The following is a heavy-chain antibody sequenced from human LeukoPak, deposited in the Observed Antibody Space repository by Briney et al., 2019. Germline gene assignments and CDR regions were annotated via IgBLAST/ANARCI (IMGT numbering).Heavy chain of an antibody. V-gene: IGHV3-74*03. CDR2: INNDGSST. J-gene: IGHJ4*02. CDR1: GFTFSSNW. D-gene: IGHD3-22*01. Sequence: GGSLRLSCAASGFTFSSNWMPWVRQAPGKGLVWVSRINNDGSSTKYADSVKGRFTISRDNAKNTLCLQMDSLRAEDRAVYYCARDTSGYLDYWGQGTLVTVSS. CDR3: ARDTSGYLDY.